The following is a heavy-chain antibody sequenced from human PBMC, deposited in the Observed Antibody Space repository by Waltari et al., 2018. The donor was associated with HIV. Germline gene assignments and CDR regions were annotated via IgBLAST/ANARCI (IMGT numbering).Heavy chain of an antibody. D-gene: IGHD2-21*01. CDR2: TNQDGSEK. CDR1: GFTFSSYW. Sequence: EVQVVESGGGLVQPGGSLRLSCVGSGFTFSSYWMHWVRQAPGQGLEWVANTNQDGSEKQYVDSVKGRFTISRDNAKNSLYLQMNSLRDEDTAVYYCARTGYGGNSLDYWGQGTLVTVSS. J-gene: IGHJ4*02. V-gene: IGHV3-7*01. CDR3: ARTGYGGNSLDY.